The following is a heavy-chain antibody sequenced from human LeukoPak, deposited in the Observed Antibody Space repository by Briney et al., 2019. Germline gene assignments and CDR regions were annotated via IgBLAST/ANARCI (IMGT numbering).Heavy chain of an antibody. D-gene: IGHD2-2*01. Sequence: DSVKVSCKASGYTFTAYYMHWVRQAPGQGLEWMGWINPNSGGTNYAQKFQGRVTMTRDTSISTAYMELSRLRSDDTAVYYCARGRKVVPAATDYWGQGTLVTVSS. CDR1: GYTFTAYY. J-gene: IGHJ4*02. V-gene: IGHV1-2*02. CDR3: ARGRKVVPAATDY. CDR2: INPNSGGT.